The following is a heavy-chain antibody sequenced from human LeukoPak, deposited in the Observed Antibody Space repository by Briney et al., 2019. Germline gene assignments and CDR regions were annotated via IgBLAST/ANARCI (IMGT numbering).Heavy chain of an antibody. CDR1: GFTFSSYW. CDR3: ARSSHCSGGSCYSAWFDP. Sequence: GGSLRLSCADSGFTFSSYWMHWVRQAPGKGLVWVSRINSDGSSTSYADSVRGRLTISRDNAKNTLYLQMNSLRAEDTAVYCCARSSHCSGGSCYSAWFDPWGQGALVTVSS. CDR2: INSDGSST. V-gene: IGHV3-74*01. J-gene: IGHJ5*02. D-gene: IGHD2-15*01.